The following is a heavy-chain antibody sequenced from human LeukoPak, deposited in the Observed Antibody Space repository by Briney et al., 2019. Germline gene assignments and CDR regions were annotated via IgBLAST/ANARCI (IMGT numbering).Heavy chain of an antibody. D-gene: IGHD5/OR15-5a*01. CDR2: INPNSGGT. J-gene: IGHJ6*02. CDR1: GYTFTGYY. V-gene: IGHV1-2*04. Sequence: ASVKVSCKASGYTFTGYYMHWVRQAPGQGLEWMGWINPNSGGTNYAQKFQGWVTMTRDTSISTAYMELSRLRSDDTAVYYCARTRVPSTGMDVWGQGTTVTVSS. CDR3: ARTRVPSTGMDV.